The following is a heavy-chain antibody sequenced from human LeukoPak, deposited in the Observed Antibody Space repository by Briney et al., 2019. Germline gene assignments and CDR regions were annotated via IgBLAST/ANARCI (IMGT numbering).Heavy chain of an antibody. CDR3: ATYYYDSSGYYLGPFDY. CDR2: IYYSGNT. CDR1: GGSISSYY. V-gene: IGHV4-59*08. J-gene: IGHJ4*02. Sequence: SETLSLTCTVSGGSISSYYWSWIRQPPGKGLEWIGYIYYSGNTNYNPSLKSRVTISVDTSKNQFSLKLSSVTAADTAVYYCATYYYDSSGYYLGPFDYWGQGTLVTVSS. D-gene: IGHD3-22*01.